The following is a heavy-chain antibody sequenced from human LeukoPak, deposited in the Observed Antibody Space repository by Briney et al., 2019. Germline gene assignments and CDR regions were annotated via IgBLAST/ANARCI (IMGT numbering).Heavy chain of an antibody. CDR1: DFTFSNYV. CDR3: AKVGDSSGYLTYFDY. CDR2: ISGGGDTT. Sequence: GGSLRLSCADSDFTFSNYVMSWVRQAPGKGLEWVSTISGGGDTTDYADSVKGRFTISRDNSKHTLYLQMNSLRADDTAVYYCAKVGDSSGYLTYFDYWGQGTLVTVSS. J-gene: IGHJ4*02. V-gene: IGHV3-23*01. D-gene: IGHD3-22*01.